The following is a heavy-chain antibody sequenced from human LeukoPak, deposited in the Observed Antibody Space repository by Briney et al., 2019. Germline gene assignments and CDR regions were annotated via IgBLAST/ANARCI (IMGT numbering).Heavy chain of an antibody. CDR3: ARGRWDETLDYDFWGRGPEYYYMDV. J-gene: IGHJ6*03. CDR2: MNSNSGNT. Sequence: ASVKVSCKASGYTFPSYDINWVRQATGQGLEWMGWMNSNSGNTGYAQKFQGRVTITRNTSISTAYMEVSSLRSEDTAVYYCARGRWDETLDYDFWGRGPEYYYMDVWGKGTTVTVSS. D-gene: IGHD3-3*01. V-gene: IGHV1-8*03. CDR1: GYTFPSYD.